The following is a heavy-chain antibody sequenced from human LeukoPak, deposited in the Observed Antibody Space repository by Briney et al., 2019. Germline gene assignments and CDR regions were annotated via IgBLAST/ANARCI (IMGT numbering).Heavy chain of an antibody. J-gene: IGHJ4*02. Sequence: PGGSLRLSCAASGFTFSSYGMHWVRQAPGKGLEWVAVISYDGNNKYYADSVKGRFTISRDNSKNTLYLQMNSLRAEDTAVYYCAKHYYDSSGYSLDYWGQGTLVTVSS. CDR2: ISYDGNNK. CDR3: AKHYYDSSGYSLDY. CDR1: GFTFSSYG. V-gene: IGHV3-30*18. D-gene: IGHD3-22*01.